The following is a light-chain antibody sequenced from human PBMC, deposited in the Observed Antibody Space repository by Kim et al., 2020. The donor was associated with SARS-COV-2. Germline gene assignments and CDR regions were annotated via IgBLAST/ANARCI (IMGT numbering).Light chain of an antibody. Sequence: EIVLTQSPATLSLSPGDRATLSCRASLSVTSYLAWYQQKPGQAPRLLIYDTSNRATGIPARFSGSGSGTDFTLTISSLEPDDSALYYCQQRSIWPLTFGGGTKVDIK. J-gene: IGKJ4*01. CDR2: DTS. CDR1: LSVTSY. CDR3: QQRSIWPLT. V-gene: IGKV3-11*01.